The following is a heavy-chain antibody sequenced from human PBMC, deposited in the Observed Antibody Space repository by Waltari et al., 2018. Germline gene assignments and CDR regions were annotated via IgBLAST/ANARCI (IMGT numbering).Heavy chain of an antibody. D-gene: IGHD6-13*01. CDR1: GFTFSSYA. CDR3: ARGYSSSWYWGFFDY. J-gene: IGHJ4*02. V-gene: IGHV3-30-3*01. CDR2: ISYDGSNK. Sequence: VQLVESGGGVVQPGRSLRLSCAASGFTFSSYAMHWVRQAPGKGLEWVAVISYDGSNKYYADSVKGRFTISRDNSKNTLYLQMNSLRAEDTAVYYCARGYSSSWYWGFFDYWGQGTLVTVSS.